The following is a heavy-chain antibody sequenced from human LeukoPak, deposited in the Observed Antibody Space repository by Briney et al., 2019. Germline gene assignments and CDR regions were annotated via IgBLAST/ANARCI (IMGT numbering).Heavy chain of an antibody. D-gene: IGHD5-18*01. J-gene: IGHJ4*02. V-gene: IGHV3-48*04. CDR2: IGSRSNRI. CDR1: GFTFSDYS. CDR3: AKDLSDPVMVIES. Sequence: GGSLGLSCAASGFTFSDYSMNWVRQAPGKGLEWVSYIGSRSNRIYYADSVKGRFTISRDNAKNSLYLQMNSLRAEDTAVYYCAKDLSDPVMVIESWGQGTLVTVSS.